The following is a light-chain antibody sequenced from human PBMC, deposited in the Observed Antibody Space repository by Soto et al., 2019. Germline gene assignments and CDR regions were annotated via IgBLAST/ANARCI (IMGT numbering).Light chain of an antibody. Sequence: QSVLTQPGSVSGSPGQSITISCTGTSSDVGAYKYVSWYQQHPGKAPKLMISEVSNRPSGVSNRFSGSKSGNTASVTISGLQAEDEADYYCSSYTSTNTQVFGTGTKLTVL. CDR2: EVS. CDR1: SSDVGAYKY. CDR3: SSYTSTNTQV. J-gene: IGLJ1*01. V-gene: IGLV2-14*01.